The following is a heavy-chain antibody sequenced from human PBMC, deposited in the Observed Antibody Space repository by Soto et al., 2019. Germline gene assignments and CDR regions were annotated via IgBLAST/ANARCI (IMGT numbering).Heavy chain of an antibody. V-gene: IGHV1-69*13. D-gene: IGHD3-3*01. CDR1: EGTFSSYA. CDR2: IMPFFGTA. Sequence: SVKVSCKASEGTFSSYAISWVRPAPGPGLEWMGGIMPFFGTAHCAQKFQGRVTITADESTSTAYMGLSSLRSEDTAMYYCARESRGYYVFWSVPRSSYGMDVWAKGPRSPSP. CDR3: ARESRGYYVFWSVPRSSYGMDV. J-gene: IGHJ6*02.